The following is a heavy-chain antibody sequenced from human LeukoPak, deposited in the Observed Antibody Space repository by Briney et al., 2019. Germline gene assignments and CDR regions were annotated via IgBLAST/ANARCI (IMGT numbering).Heavy chain of an antibody. CDR2: INPNSGGT. CDR3: ARDRDSSSWYSVLDYYYMDV. Sequence: ASVKVSCKASGYTFTGYYMHWVRQAPGQGLEWMGWINPNSGGTNYAQKFQGRVTMTRDTSISTAYMELSRLRSDDTAVYYCARDRDSSSWYSVLDYYYMDVWGKGTTVTISS. CDR1: GYTFTGYY. J-gene: IGHJ6*03. V-gene: IGHV1-2*02. D-gene: IGHD6-13*01.